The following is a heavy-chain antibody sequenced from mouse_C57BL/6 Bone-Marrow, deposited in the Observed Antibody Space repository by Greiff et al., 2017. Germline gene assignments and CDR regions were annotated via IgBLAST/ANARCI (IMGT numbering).Heavy chain of an antibody. CDR3: ARRSFAY. CDR2: IWSGGST. J-gene: IGHJ3*01. Sequence: VKLMESGPGLVQPSQSLSITCPVSGFSLTSYGVHWVRQSPGKVLEWLGEIWSGGSTDYNAAFISRLSISKDNSKSQFFFKMNSLQADDTAIYYCARRSFAYWGQGTLVTVSA. CDR1: GFSLTSYG. V-gene: IGHV2-2*01.